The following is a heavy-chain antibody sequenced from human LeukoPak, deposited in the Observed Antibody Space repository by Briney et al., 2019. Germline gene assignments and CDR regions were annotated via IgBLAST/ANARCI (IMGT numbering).Heavy chain of an antibody. CDR1: GFTFSSYS. Sequence: GGSLRLSCAASGFTFSSYSMNWVRQAPGKGLEWVSYISSSSSTIYYADSVKGRFTISRDNAKNTLYLQMNSLRAEDTAVYYCARGDYYDNSGSPDYWGQGTLVTVSS. V-gene: IGHV3-48*01. D-gene: IGHD3-22*01. J-gene: IGHJ4*02. CDR3: ARGDYYDNSGSPDY. CDR2: ISSSSSTI.